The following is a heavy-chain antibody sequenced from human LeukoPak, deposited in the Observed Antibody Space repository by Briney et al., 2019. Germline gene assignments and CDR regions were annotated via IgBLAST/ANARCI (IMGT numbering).Heavy chain of an antibody. D-gene: IGHD3-10*01. Sequence: PGGSLRLSCAASGFTFSRYAMSWARQAPGKGLEWVSAISGSGNATYYADSAKGRSTISRDDSKNTLYLQMNSLRAEDTAVYYCVKDPPITMVRGVIIDFDYWGQGTLVTASS. J-gene: IGHJ4*02. CDR2: ISGSGNAT. CDR3: VKDPPITMVRGVIIDFDY. V-gene: IGHV3-23*01. CDR1: GFTFSRYA.